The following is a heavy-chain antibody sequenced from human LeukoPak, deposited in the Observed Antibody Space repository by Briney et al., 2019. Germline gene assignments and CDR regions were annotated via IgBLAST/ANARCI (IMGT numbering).Heavy chain of an antibody. J-gene: IGHJ4*02. V-gene: IGHV4-30-2*01. Sequence: SETLSLTCSVSGVFISSGGFYWNWIRQPPGKGLEWIGYIDSETTHYNPSLKSRVTISVDRSKNQFSLRLASVTAADTAVYYCASSYSSGWYYWGQGTLVTVSS. CDR3: ASSYSSGWYY. CDR1: GVFISSGGFY. D-gene: IGHD6-19*01. CDR2: IDSETT.